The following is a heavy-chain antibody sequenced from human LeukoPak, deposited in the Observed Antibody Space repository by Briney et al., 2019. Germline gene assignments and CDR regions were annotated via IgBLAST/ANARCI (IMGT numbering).Heavy chain of an antibody. Sequence: GGSLTLSYAVSGITLSNYGMSWVRQAPGKGLEGAAGISDSGGRTNYADSVKGRFTISRDNPKNTLYLQMNSLRAEDTAVYFCAKRGVVIRVILVGFHKEAFYFDSWGQGALVTVSS. CDR3: AKRGVVIRVILVGFHKEAFYFDS. V-gene: IGHV3-23*01. CDR1: GITLSNYG. D-gene: IGHD3-22*01. J-gene: IGHJ4*02. CDR2: ISDSGGRT.